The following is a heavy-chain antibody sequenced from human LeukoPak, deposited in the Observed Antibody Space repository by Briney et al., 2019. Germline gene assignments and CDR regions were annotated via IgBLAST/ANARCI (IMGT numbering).Heavy chain of an antibody. CDR2: IYYSGST. V-gene: IGHV4-59*01. CDR3: ASSSGWSFDP. CDR1: SGSISSYY. D-gene: IGHD6-19*01. J-gene: IGHJ5*02. Sequence: SETLSLTCTVSSGSISSYYWSWIRQSPGQGLEWIGYIYYSGSTNYNPSLKTRVTISVDTSKNQFSLKLSSVTAADTAVYYCASSSGWSFDPWGQGTLVTVSS.